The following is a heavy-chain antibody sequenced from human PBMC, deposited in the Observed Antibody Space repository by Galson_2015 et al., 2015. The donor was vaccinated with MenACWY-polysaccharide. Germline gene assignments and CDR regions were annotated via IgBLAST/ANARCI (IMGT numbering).Heavy chain of an antibody. D-gene: IGHD1-26*01. J-gene: IGHJ5*02. Sequence: ETLSLTCAVYGGSFSGYYWSWIRQPPGQGLEWIGEINHSGSTSCNPSLKSRVTISVDTSKNQFSLILSSVTAADTAVYYCARGVGARSRFGLWGQGTLVTVSS. CDR3: ARGVGARSRFGL. CDR1: GGSFSGYY. CDR2: INHSGST. V-gene: IGHV4-34*01.